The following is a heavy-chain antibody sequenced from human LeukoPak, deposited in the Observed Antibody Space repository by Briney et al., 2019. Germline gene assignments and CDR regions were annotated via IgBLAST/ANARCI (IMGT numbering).Heavy chain of an antibody. CDR1: GDSVSSNTAA. CDR3: ARGPGSPDV. CDR2: TYYRSNWYY. V-gene: IGHV6-1*01. Sequence: SQTLSLTCAISGDSVSSNTAAWSWFRQSPSRGLEWLGRTYYRSNWYYDYATSVKSRVSINPDTSKNQFSLQLNSVTPEDTAVYYCARGPGSPDVWGQGTTVTVSS. J-gene: IGHJ6*02. D-gene: IGHD1-26*01.